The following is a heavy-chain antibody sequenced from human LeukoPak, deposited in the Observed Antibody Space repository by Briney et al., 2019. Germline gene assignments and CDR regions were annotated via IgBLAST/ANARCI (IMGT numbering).Heavy chain of an antibody. CDR3: ARVCQYQLLFHYYYYYYYMDV. CDR1: GGSISSSRFY. CDR2: IYYSGST. D-gene: IGHD2-2*01. V-gene: IGHV4-30-4*08. Sequence: SETLSLTCTVSGGSISSSRFYWGWIRQPPGKGLEWIGYIYYSGSTYYNPSLKSRVTISVDTSKNQFTLKLSSVAAADTAVYYCARVCQYQLLFHYYYYYYYMDVWGKGTTVTVSS. J-gene: IGHJ6*03.